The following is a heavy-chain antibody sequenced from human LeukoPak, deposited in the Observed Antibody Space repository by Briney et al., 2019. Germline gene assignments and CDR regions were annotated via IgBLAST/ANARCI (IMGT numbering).Heavy chain of an antibody. D-gene: IGHD1-1*01. CDR2: ISSGSSAI. Sequence: PGGSLRLSCAASGFTFSSYSMNWVRQAPGKGLEWVSYISSGSSAIYYADSVKGRFTISRDNAKNSLYLQMNSLRAEDTAVYYCARDRGQHAFDIWGQGTMVTVSS. J-gene: IGHJ3*02. V-gene: IGHV3-48*01. CDR3: ARDRGQHAFDI. CDR1: GFTFSSYS.